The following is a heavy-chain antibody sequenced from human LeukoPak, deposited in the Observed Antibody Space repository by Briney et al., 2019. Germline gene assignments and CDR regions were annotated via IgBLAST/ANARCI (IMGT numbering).Heavy chain of an antibody. CDR2: ISGSGGST. J-gene: IGHJ3*01. Sequence: GGSLRLSCAASGFTFITSAMTWVRQAPGKGLEWASTISGSGGSTYYADYLNGRFTISRDNSKNTLFLHMIRLRAEDTAVYYCAKARPELLLNALDVWGQGTVVSVSS. CDR1: GFTFITSA. V-gene: IGHV3-23*01. CDR3: AKARPELLLNALDV. D-gene: IGHD2-21*01.